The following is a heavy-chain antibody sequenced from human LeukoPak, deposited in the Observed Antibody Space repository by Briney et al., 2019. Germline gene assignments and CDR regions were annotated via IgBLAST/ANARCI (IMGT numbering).Heavy chain of an antibody. J-gene: IGHJ4*02. CDR1: GFTFSSYA. V-gene: IGHV3-23*01. CDR2: ISGSGGST. CDR3: AKAPARDVVVVAATPFDY. Sequence: GGSLRLSCAASGFTFSSYAMSWVRQAPGKGLEWVSAISGSGGSTYYADSVKGRFTISRDNSKNTLYLQMSSLRAEDTAVYYCAKAPARDVVVVAATPFDYWGQGTLVTVSS. D-gene: IGHD2-15*01.